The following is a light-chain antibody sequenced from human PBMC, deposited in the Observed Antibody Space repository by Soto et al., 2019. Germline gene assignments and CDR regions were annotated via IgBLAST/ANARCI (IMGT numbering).Light chain of an antibody. CDR2: QVS. CDR1: SIDAGNFDL. V-gene: IGLV2-18*01. CDR3: SLKTSSVSWV. Sequence: QSALTQPPSASGSPGQSVTISCTGTSIDAGNFDLVSWYQRPPGTAPKLLIYQVSNRPAGVPDRFSGSQSGNTASLTISGLQAEDEADYYCSLKTSSVSWVFGGGTKLTVL. J-gene: IGLJ3*02.